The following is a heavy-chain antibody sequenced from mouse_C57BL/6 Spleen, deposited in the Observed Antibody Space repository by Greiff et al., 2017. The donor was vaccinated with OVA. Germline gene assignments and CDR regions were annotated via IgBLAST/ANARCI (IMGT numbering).Heavy chain of an antibody. J-gene: IGHJ4*01. CDR2: INPVDSYT. CDR1: GYTFTSYW. V-gene: IGHV1-69*01. CDR3: ARGTAQATRAMDY. Sequence: VQLQQPGAEFVMPGASVKLSCKASGYTFTSYWMHWVKQRPGQGLEWIGEINPVDSYTKYNQKVKGKSTLTVDKSSSTAYMQISSLTSEDSAVYYCARGTAQATRAMDYWGQGTSVTVSS. D-gene: IGHD3-2*02.